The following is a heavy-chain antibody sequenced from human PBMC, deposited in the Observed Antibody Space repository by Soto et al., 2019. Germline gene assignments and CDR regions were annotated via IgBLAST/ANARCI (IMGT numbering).Heavy chain of an antibody. Sequence: GGSLRLSCAASGFSFGSYALSWVRQAPGKGLEWVSTISGSDGKTFYADSVKGLFSISRDTSQSTLYLQMNSLRAYYTAMCYCARWSYLDYWGQGTRVTVSS. V-gene: IGHV3-23*01. CDR1: GFSFGSYA. CDR3: ARWSYLDY. J-gene: IGHJ4*02. CDR2: ISGSDGKT. D-gene: IGHD3-3*01.